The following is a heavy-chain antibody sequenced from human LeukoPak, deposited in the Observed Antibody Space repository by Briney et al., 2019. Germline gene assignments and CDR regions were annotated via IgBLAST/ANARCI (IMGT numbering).Heavy chain of an antibody. J-gene: IGHJ1*01. V-gene: IGHV1-69*13. CDR3: ARGIPGQGGH. CDR1: GGTFSSYA. CDR2: IIPIFGTA. D-gene: IGHD2-15*01. Sequence: ASVTVSCKASGGTFSSYAISWVRQAPGQGLEWMGGIIPIFGTANYAQKFQGRVTITADESTSTAYMELSSLRSEDTAVYYCARGIPGQGGHWGQGTLVTVSS.